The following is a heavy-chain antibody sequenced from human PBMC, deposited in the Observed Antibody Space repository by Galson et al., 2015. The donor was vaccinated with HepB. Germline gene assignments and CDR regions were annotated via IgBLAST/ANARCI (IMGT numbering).Heavy chain of an antibody. CDR3: ARELHDYGDYPNWFDP. CDR2: INTNTGNP. V-gene: IGHV7-4-1*02. D-gene: IGHD4-17*01. J-gene: IGHJ5*02. Sequence: SVKVSCKASGYTFTSYAMNWVRQAPGQGLEWMGWINTNTGNPTYAQGFTGRFVFSLDTSVSTAYLQISSLKAEDTAVYYCARELHDYGDYPNWFDPWGQGTLITVSS. CDR1: GYTFTSYA.